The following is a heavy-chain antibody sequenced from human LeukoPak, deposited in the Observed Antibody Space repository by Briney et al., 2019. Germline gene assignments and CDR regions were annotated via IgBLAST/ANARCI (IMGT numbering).Heavy chain of an antibody. CDR3: ARGRGWYCSSTSCQRFAEYFQH. CDR1: GFTFSSYA. V-gene: IGHV3-30*04. Sequence: PGGSLRLSCAASGFTFSSYAMHWVRQAPGKGLGWVAVISYDGSNKYYADSVKGRFTISRDNSKNTLYLQMNSLRAEDTAVYYCARGRGWYCSSTSCQRFAEYFQHWGQGTLVTVSS. J-gene: IGHJ1*01. D-gene: IGHD2-2*01. CDR2: ISYDGSNK.